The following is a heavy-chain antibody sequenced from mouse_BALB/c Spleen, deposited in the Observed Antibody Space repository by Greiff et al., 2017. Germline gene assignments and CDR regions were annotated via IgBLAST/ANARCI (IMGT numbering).Heavy chain of an antibody. J-gene: IGHJ4*01. Sequence: QVQLKESGPGLVQPSQSLSITFTASGFSLTSYGVHWVRQSPGKGLEWLGVIWSGGSTDYNAAFISRLSISKDNSKSQVFFKMNSLQANDTAIYYGATYYMYEDYYAMDYWGQGTSVTVSS. V-gene: IGHV2-2*02. CDR1: GFSLTSYG. D-gene: IGHD2-14*01. CDR3: ATYYMYEDYYAMDY. CDR2: IWSGGST.